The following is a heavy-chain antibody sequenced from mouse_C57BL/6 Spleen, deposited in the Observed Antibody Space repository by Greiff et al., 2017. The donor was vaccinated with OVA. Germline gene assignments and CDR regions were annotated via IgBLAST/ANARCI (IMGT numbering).Heavy chain of an antibody. Sequence: VKLQESGAELVKPGASVKISCKASGYAFSSYWMNWVKQRPGKGLEWIGQIYPGDGDTNYNGKFKGKATLTADKSSSTAYMQLSSLTSEDSAVYFCARKGLRGSRAYFDVWGTGTTVTVSS. CDR3: ARKGLRGSRAYFDV. J-gene: IGHJ1*03. D-gene: IGHD3-1*01. CDR2: IYPGDGDT. CDR1: GYAFSSYW. V-gene: IGHV1-80*01.